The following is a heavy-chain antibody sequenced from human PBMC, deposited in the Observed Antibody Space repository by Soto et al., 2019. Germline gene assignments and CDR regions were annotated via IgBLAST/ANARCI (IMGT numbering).Heavy chain of an antibody. V-gene: IGHV4-59*12. J-gene: IGHJ5*02. CDR1: GGSISSYY. D-gene: IGHD6-6*01. CDR2: IYYSGST. Sequence: SETLSLTCTVSGGSISSYYWSWIRQPPGKGLEWIGYIYYSGSTNYNPSVKGRFTISRDNAKNTLYLQMNSLRAEDTAVYCCAADRIAYSFDPWGQGTLVTVSS. CDR3: AADRIAYSFDP.